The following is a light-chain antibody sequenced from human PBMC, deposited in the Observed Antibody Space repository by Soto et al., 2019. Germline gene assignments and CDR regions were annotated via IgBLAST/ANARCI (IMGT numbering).Light chain of an antibody. V-gene: IGLV3-1*01. CDR2: QDS. Sequence: SYELTQPPSVSVSPGQTASITCSGDKLGDKYACWYQQKPGQSPVLVIYQDSKRPSGIPERFSGSNSRNTATLTISVTQALDEADYYCLACDSSTAVVFGGGTKVTVL. J-gene: IGLJ2*01. CDR1: KLGDKY. CDR3: LACDSSTAVV.